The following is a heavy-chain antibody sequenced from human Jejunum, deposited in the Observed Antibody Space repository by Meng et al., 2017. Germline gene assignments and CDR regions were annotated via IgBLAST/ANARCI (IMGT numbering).Heavy chain of an antibody. CDR3: AKGYTAGSYYFDY. Sequence: VQLVQSGAELKKPGASVKVSCKVSGFTFTNYHMNWVRQAPGQGLEWMGWINPASGDTDYAQKFQGRLTMTRDTSISTAYIELVTLTSDDTAVYYCAKGYTAGSYYFDYWGQGTLVTVSS. V-gene: IGHV1-2*02. J-gene: IGHJ4*02. CDR1: GFTFTNYH. CDR2: INPASGDT. D-gene: IGHD2-2*02.